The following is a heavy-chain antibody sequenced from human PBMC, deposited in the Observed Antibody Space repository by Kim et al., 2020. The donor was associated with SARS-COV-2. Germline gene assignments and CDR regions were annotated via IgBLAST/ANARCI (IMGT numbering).Heavy chain of an antibody. CDR1: GGTFSSYA. V-gene: IGHV1-69*13. J-gene: IGHJ6*02. CDR2: IIPIFGTA. D-gene: IGHD6-19*01. Sequence: SVKVSCKASGGTFSSYAISWVRQAPGQGLEWMGGIIPIFGTANYAQKFQGRVTITADESTSTAYMELSSLRSEDTAVYYCARDRGYRSGWYGGNYYYYGMDVWGQGTTVTVSS. CDR3: ARDRGYRSGWYGGNYYYYGMDV.